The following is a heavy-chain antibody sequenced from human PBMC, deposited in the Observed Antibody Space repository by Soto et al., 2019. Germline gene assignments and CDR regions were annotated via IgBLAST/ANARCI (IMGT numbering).Heavy chain of an antibody. CDR2: IKEDGSEI. CDR3: ARGTPYCNSTSCSPSYSYGMDV. J-gene: IGHJ6*02. V-gene: IGHV3-7*04. D-gene: IGHD2-2*01. Sequence: EVQLVESGGGLVQPGGSLRLSCAASGFTFSNYWMSWVRQAPGKGLEWVANIKEDGSEIYFVDSVKGRFTISRDNAKNSLYQQMNSLRAEDTAVYYCARGTPYCNSTSCSPSYSYGMDVWGQGTTVTVSS. CDR1: GFTFSNYW.